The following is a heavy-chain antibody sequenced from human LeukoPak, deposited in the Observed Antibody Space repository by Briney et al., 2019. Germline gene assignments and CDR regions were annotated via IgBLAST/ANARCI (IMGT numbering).Heavy chain of an antibody. CDR3: ARDSSSHPFDY. V-gene: IGHV3-21*01. J-gene: IGHJ4*02. D-gene: IGHD6-6*01. CDR2: ISSSSSYI. Sequence: GGSLRLSCAASGFTSSSYSMNWVRQPPGKGLEWVSSISSSSSYIYYADSVKGRFTISRDNAKNSLYLQMNSLRAEDTAVYYCARDSSSHPFDYWGQGTLVTVSS. CDR1: GFTSSSYS.